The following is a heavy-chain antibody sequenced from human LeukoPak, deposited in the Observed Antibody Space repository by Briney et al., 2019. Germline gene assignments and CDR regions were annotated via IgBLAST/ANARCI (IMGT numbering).Heavy chain of an antibody. Sequence: SETLSLTCTVSGGSISSGGYYWSWIRQHPGKGLEWIGYIYSSGSTYYNPSLKSRVTISVDTSKNQFSLKLSSVTAADTAVYYCARYRGDIVVVVAATRAWFDPWGQGTLVTVSS. CDR2: IYSSGST. D-gene: IGHD2-15*01. CDR3: ARYRGDIVVVVAATRAWFDP. CDR1: GGSISSGGYY. J-gene: IGHJ5*02. V-gene: IGHV4-31*03.